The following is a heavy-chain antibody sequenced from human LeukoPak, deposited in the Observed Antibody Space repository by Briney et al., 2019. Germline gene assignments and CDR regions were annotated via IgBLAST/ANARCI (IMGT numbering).Heavy chain of an antibody. CDR2: IYHSGST. CDR1: GYSISSGYY. Sequence: PSETLSLTCAVSGYSISSGYYWGWIRQPPGKGLEWIRSIYHSGSTYYNPSLKSRVTISVDTSKNQFSLKLSSVTAADTAVYYCAGTYYDFWSGYQTSDYWGQGTLVTVSS. V-gene: IGHV4-38-2*01. J-gene: IGHJ4*02. D-gene: IGHD3-3*01. CDR3: AGTYYDFWSGYQTSDY.